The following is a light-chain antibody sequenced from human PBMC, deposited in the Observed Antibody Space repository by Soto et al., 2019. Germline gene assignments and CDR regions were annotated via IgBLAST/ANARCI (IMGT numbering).Light chain of an antibody. V-gene: IGKV3-20*01. CDR2: GAS. CDR3: QHCGSLVLT. J-gene: IGKJ4*01. Sequence: EIVLTQSPGTLSLSPGERATLSCRASQSVSSTYLAWYQQTPGQAPRLLIYGASSRATGIPDRFSGSGSATDFTLTISRREPEDFAVYYCQHCGSLVLTFGGGTKVEIK. CDR1: QSVSSTY.